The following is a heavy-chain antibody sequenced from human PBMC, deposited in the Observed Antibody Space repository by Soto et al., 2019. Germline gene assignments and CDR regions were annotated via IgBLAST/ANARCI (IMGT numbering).Heavy chain of an antibody. CDR1: GGSICNYY. D-gene: IGHD5-18*01. CDR2: IYHSGTT. V-gene: IGHV4-59*12. Sequence: QVHVQESGPGLVEPSETLSLTCTVYGGSICNYYWSWIRQCPWQGLEWIANIYHSGTTNYNLSLKGRVSISIDSSKNPVSLRLKSVTAADTAVSYCARGGYRTLAWFDPWGEGNLVTVSS. J-gene: IGHJ5*02. CDR3: ARGGYRTLAWFDP.